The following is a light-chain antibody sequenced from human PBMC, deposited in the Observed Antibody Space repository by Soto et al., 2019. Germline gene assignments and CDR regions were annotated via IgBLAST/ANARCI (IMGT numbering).Light chain of an antibody. V-gene: IGKV2-28*01. CDR1: QSLLHSNGYNY. CDR2: LGS. Sequence: DIVMTQSPLSLPDTPGERASISCRSSQSLLHSNGYNYLDWYLQKPGQSPQLLIYLGSNRASGVPDRFSGSGSGTAFTLKISRVEAEDVGVYYCMQALQTAWTFGQGTRVDIK. J-gene: IGKJ1*01. CDR3: MQALQTAWT.